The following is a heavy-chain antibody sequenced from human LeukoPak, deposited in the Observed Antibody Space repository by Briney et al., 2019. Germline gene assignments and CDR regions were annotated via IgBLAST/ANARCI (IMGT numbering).Heavy chain of an antibody. V-gene: IGHV5-51*01. CDR3: ARHFYYGSGSYMGFDP. Sequence: GESLKISCKGSGYSFTSYWIGWVRQMPGKGLEWMGIIYPGDSDTRYSPSFQGQVTISADKSISTAYLQWSSLKASDTAMYYCARHFYYGSGSYMGFDPWGQGTLVTVSS. J-gene: IGHJ5*02. D-gene: IGHD3-10*01. CDR2: IYPGDSDT. CDR1: GYSFTSYW.